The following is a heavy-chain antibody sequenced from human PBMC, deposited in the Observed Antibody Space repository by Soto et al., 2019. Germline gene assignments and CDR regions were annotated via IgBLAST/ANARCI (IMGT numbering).Heavy chain of an antibody. CDR1: PGSTSSYY. V-gene: IGHV4-59*01. J-gene: IGHJ6*02. CDR2: IYSHGST. Sequence: LSPPGTFSPGSTSSYYRSSFPQPLAPGLEWIGYIYSHGSTHYTPSLQRRVTIPVDTSKNQFSLQLSSVTAADTAVYYCAWAGAFGRDCYVSYCDGMAVWGQG. CDR3: AWAGAFGRDCYVSYCDGMAV. D-gene: IGHD2-21*02.